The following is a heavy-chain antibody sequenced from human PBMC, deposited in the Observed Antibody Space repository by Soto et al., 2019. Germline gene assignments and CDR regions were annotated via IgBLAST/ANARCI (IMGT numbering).Heavy chain of an antibody. CDR2: LSYSGTT. CDR1: GGSISRGSYY. D-gene: IGHD3-22*01. J-gene: IGHJ4*02. V-gene: IGHV4-31*03. Sequence: QVQLHESGPGLVKPSQTLSLICTVSGGSISRGSYYWSWIRQHPGKGLAWIGHLSYSGTTYYNPSLKSRVNISVDTSKNQFSLGLSSVTAADTAVYYCARDLGNYAMGGYWGQGTLVTVSS. CDR3: ARDLGNYAMGGY.